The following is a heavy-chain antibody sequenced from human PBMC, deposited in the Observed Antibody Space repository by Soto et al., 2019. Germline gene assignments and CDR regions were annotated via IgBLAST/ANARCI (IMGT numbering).Heavy chain of an antibody. D-gene: IGHD2-2*01. CDR3: VRDQKYFRVNGNWFDS. CDR1: GYTAADFG. Sequence: ASVKVSCKASGYTAADFGISWVRQAPGQGLEWMGWVSGNNGASNPAPKVQGRITMTLDTSTGVSYMALRSLRSDDTAIYYCVRDQKYFRVNGNWFDSWGQGTLVTVSS. J-gene: IGHJ5*01. V-gene: IGHV1-18*04. CDR2: VSGNNGAS.